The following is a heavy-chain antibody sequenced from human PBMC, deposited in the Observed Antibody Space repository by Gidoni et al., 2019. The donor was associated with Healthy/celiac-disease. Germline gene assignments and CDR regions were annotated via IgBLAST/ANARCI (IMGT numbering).Heavy chain of an antibody. D-gene: IGHD3-16*01. V-gene: IGHV1-69*01. Sequence: QVQLVQSGAEVKKPGSSVQVSCKASGGTFSSYAISWVRQAPGQGLEWMGGIIHIFGAPNYAQKFQGRVTITADESTSTAYMELSSLRSEDTAVYYCARESGYGNYFDYWGQGTLVTVSS. CDR3: ARESGYGNYFDY. CDR2: IIHIFGAP. CDR1: GGTFSSYA. J-gene: IGHJ4*02.